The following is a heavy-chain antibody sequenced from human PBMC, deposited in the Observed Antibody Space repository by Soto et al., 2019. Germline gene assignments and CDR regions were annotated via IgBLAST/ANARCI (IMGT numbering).Heavy chain of an antibody. CDR1: GFSFSSYG. CDR3: AKDRRQLSALDM. V-gene: IGHV3-30*18. CDR2: ISNDGNRK. D-gene: IGHD6-6*01. Sequence: GGSLRLSCAASGFSFSSYGMHWVRQAPGRGLEWVTVISNDGNRKYYGESVKGRFSVSRVNDKDTLYLQMNGLRPEDTGVYYCAKDRRQLSALDMWGQGTTVTVS. J-gene: IGHJ3*02.